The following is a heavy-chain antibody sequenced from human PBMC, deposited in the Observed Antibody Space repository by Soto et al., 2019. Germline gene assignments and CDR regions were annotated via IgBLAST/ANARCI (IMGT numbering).Heavy chain of an antibody. Sequence: TQSLTCALCGRSLSGYYWIWNRQPPGKGLEWIGEINHSGSTNYNPSLKSRVTISVDTSKNQFSLKLSSVTAADTAVYYCARGGIYYYYGMDVWGQGPTVT. CDR1: GRSLSGYY. D-gene: IGHD2-15*01. V-gene: IGHV4-34*01. J-gene: IGHJ6*02. CDR3: ARGGIYYYYGMDV. CDR2: INHSGST.